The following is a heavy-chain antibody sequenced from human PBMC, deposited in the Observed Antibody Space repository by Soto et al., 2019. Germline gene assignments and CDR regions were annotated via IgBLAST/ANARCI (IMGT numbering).Heavy chain of an antibody. CDR2: ISGSSGGT. D-gene: IGHD6-13*01. Sequence: EVHLLESGGGLVQPGGSLRLSCAASGFTFSSYAMNCVRQAPGKGLEWVSSISGSSGGTYYADSVKGRFTISRDNSMNTLYLQMNSLKAEDTAVYFCAKAYMAAVGANWLVPWGQGTLVTVSS. CDR3: AKAYMAAVGANWLVP. CDR1: GFTFSSYA. V-gene: IGHV3-23*01. J-gene: IGHJ5*02.